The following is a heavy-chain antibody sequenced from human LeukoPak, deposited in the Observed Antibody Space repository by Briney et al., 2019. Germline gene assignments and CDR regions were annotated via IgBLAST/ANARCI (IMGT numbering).Heavy chain of an antibody. Sequence: SETLSLTCGMYGGSLSGYYWSWIRQSPDGVLEWIGEINHSGSINDNPSLKSRVTMSVDTSKNQFPLRLTSLTAADTAVYYCARRRWSSSSVIGYWSRGTRVTVSS. CDR2: INHSGSI. V-gene: IGHV4-34*01. J-gene: IGHJ4*02. CDR3: ARRRWSSSSVIGY. CDR1: GGSLSGYY. D-gene: IGHD6-6*01.